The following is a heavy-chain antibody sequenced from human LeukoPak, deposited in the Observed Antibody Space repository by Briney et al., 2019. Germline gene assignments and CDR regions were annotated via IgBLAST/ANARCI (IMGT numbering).Heavy chain of an antibody. J-gene: IGHJ4*02. CDR1: GXTFSSYG. D-gene: IGHD3-22*01. CDR2: ISYDGSNK. Sequence: SGRSLRLSCAASGXTFSSYGMHWVRQAPGKGLEWVAVISYDGSNKYYADSVKGRFTISRDNSKNTLYVQMNSLRAEDTAVYYCAKVGRYYYDSSGYFDYWGQGTLVTVSS. CDR3: AKVGRYYYDSSGYFDY. V-gene: IGHV3-30*18.